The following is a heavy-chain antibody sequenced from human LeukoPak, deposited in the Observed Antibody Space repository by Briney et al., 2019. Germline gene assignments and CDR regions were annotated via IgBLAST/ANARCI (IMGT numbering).Heavy chain of an antibody. CDR1: GFTFSSSW. Sequence: GGSRRLSCVASGFTFSSSWMSGVRRAPGKGLEWVANIKQDGTEEYYVDSVRGRFSISKDNAKNSLYLQMNSLRAEDTAVYYCARDPCHGALDYWGQGALVTVSS. D-gene: IGHD2-2*01. CDR2: IKQDGTEE. V-gene: IGHV3-7*03. CDR3: ARDPCHGALDY. J-gene: IGHJ4*02.